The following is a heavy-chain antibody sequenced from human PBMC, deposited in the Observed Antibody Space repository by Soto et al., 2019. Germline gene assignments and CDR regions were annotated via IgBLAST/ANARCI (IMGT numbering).Heavy chain of an antibody. V-gene: IGHV2-26*01. J-gene: IGHJ4*02. CDR1: GFSLSIAGMG. D-gene: IGHD6-19*01. CDR2: IFSNDEK. Sequence: QVTLKESGPVLLKPTETLTLTCTVSGFSLSIAGMGVSWVRQPPGKALEWLAHIFSNDEKSYNTSLKSRLTISKDSSRGHVVLTITNIDPLDTATYYCARIPLRSGCEGFDYWGQGSLVTVSS. CDR3: ARIPLRSGCEGFDY.